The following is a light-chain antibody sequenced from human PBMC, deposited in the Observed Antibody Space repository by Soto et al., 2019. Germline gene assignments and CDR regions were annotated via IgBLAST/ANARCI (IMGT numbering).Light chain of an antibody. J-gene: IGKJ1*01. CDR2: AAS. Sequence: DIQMTQSPSSLSASVGDRVTITCRASQAISNYLAWYQQKPGKVPKLLIYAASTLQSGVPSRFSGSGSGTDFTLTISSLQPEDVSTYYCQNYNSALWTFGQGTKVEIK. V-gene: IGKV1-27*01. CDR1: QAISNY. CDR3: QNYNSALWT.